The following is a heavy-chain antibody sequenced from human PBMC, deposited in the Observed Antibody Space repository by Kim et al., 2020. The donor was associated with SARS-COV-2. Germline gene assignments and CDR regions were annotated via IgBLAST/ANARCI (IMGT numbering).Heavy chain of an antibody. J-gene: IGHJ4*02. V-gene: IGHV1-69*13. CDR2: IIPIFGTA. D-gene: IGHD2-15*01. CDR3: ARDDCSGGSCYFDY. CDR1: GGTFSSYA. Sequence: SVKVSCKASGGTFSSYAISWVRQAPGQGLEWMGGIIPIFGTANYAQKFQGRVTITADESTSTAYMELSSLRSEDTAVYYCARDDCSGGSCYFDYWGQGTLVTVSS.